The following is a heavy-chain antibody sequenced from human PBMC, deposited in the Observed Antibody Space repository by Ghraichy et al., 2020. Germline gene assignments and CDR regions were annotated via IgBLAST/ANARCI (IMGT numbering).Heavy chain of an antibody. CDR1: GGSFSSYY. V-gene: IGHV4-59*01. J-gene: IGHJ4*02. CDR3: ARGTTGLLDS. Sequence: NISLTCKISGGSFSSYYWSWIRQTPGKGLEWIGYIFHSGNTNYNPSLKSRVTISVDTSKNEFSLHLASVTAADTALYYCARGTTGLLDSWGQGTLVAVSS. CDR2: IFHSGNT. D-gene: IGHD1-1*01.